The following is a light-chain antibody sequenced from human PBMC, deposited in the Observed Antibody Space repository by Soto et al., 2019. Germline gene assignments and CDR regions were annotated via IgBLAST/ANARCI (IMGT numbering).Light chain of an antibody. CDR1: SSDVGGYNY. Sequence: QSVLTQPRSVSGSPGPAVTISCNGTSSDVGGYNYVSWYQQHPGKAPKLMIYDVSKRPSGVPDRFSGSKSGNTASLTISGLQAEDEADYYCCSYAGSYTFVVFGGGTKLTVL. CDR2: DVS. J-gene: IGLJ2*01. CDR3: CSYAGSYTFVV. V-gene: IGLV2-11*01.